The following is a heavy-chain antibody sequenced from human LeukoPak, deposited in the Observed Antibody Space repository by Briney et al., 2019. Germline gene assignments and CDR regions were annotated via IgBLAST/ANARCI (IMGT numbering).Heavy chain of an antibody. CDR3: AREASIAACLDY. Sequence: GGSLRLSCAASGFTFSSYSMNWVRQAPGKGLEWVSSISSSSSYIYYADSVKGRFTISRDNAKNSLYLQMNSLRAEDTAVYYCAREASIAACLDYWGQGTLVTVSS. CDR1: GFTFSSYS. V-gene: IGHV3-21*04. D-gene: IGHD6-6*01. J-gene: IGHJ4*02. CDR2: ISSSSSYI.